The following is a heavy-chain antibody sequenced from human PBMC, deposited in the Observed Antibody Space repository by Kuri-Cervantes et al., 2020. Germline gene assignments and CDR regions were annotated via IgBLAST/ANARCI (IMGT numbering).Heavy chain of an antibody. CDR1: GFIFTDFG. D-gene: IGHD4-23*01. Sequence: ASVKVSCKTSGFIFTDFGFTWVRQAPGQGLEWVAWISAFNDDTKFAQKFQGRVTVTTETSTKTAYMELKNLRSDDTAIYYCAREASVARWPSDYWGQGTLVTVSS. V-gene: IGHV1-18*01. CDR2: ISAFNDDT. J-gene: IGHJ4*02. CDR3: AREASVARWPSDY.